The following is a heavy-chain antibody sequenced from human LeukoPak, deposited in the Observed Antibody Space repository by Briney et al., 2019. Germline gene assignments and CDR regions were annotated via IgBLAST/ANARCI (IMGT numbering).Heavy chain of an antibody. J-gene: IGHJ6*03. V-gene: IGHV4-34*01. Sequence: PSETLSLTCAVYGGSFSGYYWSWIRQPPGKGLEWIGEINHSGSTNYNPSLKSRVTISVDTSKNQFSLKLSSVTAADTAVYYCASQSYGDYYYYYMDVWGKGTTVTISS. CDR1: GGSFSGYY. D-gene: IGHD4-17*01. CDR3: ASQSYGDYYYYYMDV. CDR2: INHSGST.